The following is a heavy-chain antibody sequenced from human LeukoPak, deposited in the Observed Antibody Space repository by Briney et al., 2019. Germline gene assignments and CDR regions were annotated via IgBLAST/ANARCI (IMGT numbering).Heavy chain of an antibody. D-gene: IGHD1-26*01. Sequence: GGSLRLSCAASGFTFSSYAMHWVRQAPGKGLEWVAVISYDGSNKYYADSVKGRFTISRDNSKNTLYLQMDSLRAEDTAVYYCARDQGGWELFDFDYWGQGTLVTVSS. CDR2: ISYDGSNK. V-gene: IGHV3-30-3*01. J-gene: IGHJ4*02. CDR1: GFTFSSYA. CDR3: ARDQGGWELFDFDY.